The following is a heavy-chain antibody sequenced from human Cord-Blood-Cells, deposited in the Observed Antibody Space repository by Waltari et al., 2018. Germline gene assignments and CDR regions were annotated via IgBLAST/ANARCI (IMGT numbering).Heavy chain of an antibody. D-gene: IGHD2-2*01. V-gene: IGHV1-24*01. CDR2: FDPEDGER. J-gene: IGHJ4*02. CDR1: GYTLTELS. Sequence: QVQLVQSGAEVKKPGASVKVSCKVSGYTLTELSIPWVRQAPGKGREWMGGFDPEDGERIYAQKCQGRVTMTEDTSTDTAYMELSSLRSEDTAVYYCATAPYDYGDYWGQGTLVTVSS. CDR3: ATAPYDYGDY.